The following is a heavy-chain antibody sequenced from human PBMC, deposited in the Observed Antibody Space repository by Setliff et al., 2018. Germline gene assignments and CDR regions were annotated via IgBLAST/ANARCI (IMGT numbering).Heavy chain of an antibody. CDR2: IYPGDSDT. Sequence: PGESLKISCKASGYSFASYWIARVRQMPGKGLEWMGVIYPGDSDTRYSPSFQGQVTISADKSISTAYLQWSSLKASDTAMYYCARDSNYEGAYDYWGQGTLVTVSS. J-gene: IGHJ4*02. D-gene: IGHD4-4*01. CDR3: ARDSNYEGAYDY. CDR1: GYSFASYW. V-gene: IGHV5-51*01.